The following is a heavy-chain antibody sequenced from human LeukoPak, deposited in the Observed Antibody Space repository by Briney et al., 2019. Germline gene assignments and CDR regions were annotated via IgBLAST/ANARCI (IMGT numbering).Heavy chain of an antibody. J-gene: IGHJ4*02. CDR2: INPNSGGT. CDR1: GYTFTGYY. CDR3: ARVSYYDSLDY. D-gene: IGHD3-22*01. V-gene: IGHV1-2*06. Sequence: ASVKVSCKASGYTFTGYYMHWVRQAPGQGLEWMGRINPNSGGTNYAQKFQGRVAMTRDTSISTAYMELSRLRSDDTAVYYCARVSYYDSLDYWGQGTLVTVSS.